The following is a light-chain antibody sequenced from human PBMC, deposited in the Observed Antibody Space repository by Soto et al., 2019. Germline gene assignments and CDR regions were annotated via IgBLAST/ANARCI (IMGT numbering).Light chain of an antibody. CDR3: QQYGSSPWT. V-gene: IGKV3-20*01. J-gene: IGKJ1*01. CDR1: QSVSSN. CDR2: GAS. Sequence: EIVMKKSPSTLSVSPGERATLSCRASQSVSSNLAWYQQKPGQAPRLLIYGASSRATGIPDRFSGSGSGTDFTLTISRLEPEDFAVYYCQQYGSSPWTFGQGTKVDIK.